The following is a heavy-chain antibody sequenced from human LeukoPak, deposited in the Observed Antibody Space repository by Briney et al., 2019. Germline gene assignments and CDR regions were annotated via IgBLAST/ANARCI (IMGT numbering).Heavy chain of an antibody. Sequence: GGSLRLSCAASGFTFSSYAMHWVRQAPGKGLEWVAVISYDGSNKYYADSVKGRFTISRDNAKNSLYLQMNSLRAEDTAVYYCARDRRYSYVDYWGQGTLVTVSS. V-gene: IGHV3-30-3*01. CDR2: ISYDGSNK. CDR3: ARDRRYSYVDY. J-gene: IGHJ4*02. D-gene: IGHD5-18*01. CDR1: GFTFSSYA.